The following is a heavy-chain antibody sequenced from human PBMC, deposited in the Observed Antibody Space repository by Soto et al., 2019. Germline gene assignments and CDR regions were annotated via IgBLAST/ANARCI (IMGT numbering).Heavy chain of an antibody. D-gene: IGHD2-15*01. CDR2: IIPIFGTA. CDR3: ARDFNGYCSGGSCKRHYYYGMDV. V-gene: IGHV1-69*13. Sequence: SVKVSCKASGGTFSSYAISWVRQAPGQGLEWMGGIIPIFGTANYAQRFQGRVTITADESTSTAYMELSSLRSEDTAVYYCARDFNGYCSGGSCKRHYYYGMDVWGQGTTVTVSS. CDR1: GGTFSSYA. J-gene: IGHJ6*02.